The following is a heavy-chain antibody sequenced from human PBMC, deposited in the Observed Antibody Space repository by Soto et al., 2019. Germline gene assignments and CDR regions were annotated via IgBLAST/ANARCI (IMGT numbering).Heavy chain of an antibody. CDR1: GYTFTSYG. J-gene: IGHJ4*02. CDR2: FNTYNGKT. CDR3: ATERGGYAYGDY. Sequence: QVQLVQSGAEVKKPGASVKVSCKASGYTFTSYGITWVRQAPGQGLEWMGWFNTYNGKTNYAQKLQGRVTMTTDTSTSTAYMELRSLRSDDTAVYYCATERGGYAYGDYWGQGTLVTVSS. V-gene: IGHV1-18*01. D-gene: IGHD5-12*01.